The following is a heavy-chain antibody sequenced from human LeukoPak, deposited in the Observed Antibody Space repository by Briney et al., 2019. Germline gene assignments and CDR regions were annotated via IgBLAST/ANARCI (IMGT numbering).Heavy chain of an antibody. D-gene: IGHD2-21*01. CDR2: INPNSGGT. CDR3: ARDNCGGDCYYFDY. CDR1: GYTFTGYY. J-gene: IGHJ4*02. Sequence: VASVKVSCKASGYTFTGYYMHWVRQAPGQGLEWMGWINPNSGGTNYAQKFQGRVTMTRDTSISTAYMELSRLRSDDTAVYYCARDNCGGDCYYFDYWGQGTLVTVSS. V-gene: IGHV1-2*02.